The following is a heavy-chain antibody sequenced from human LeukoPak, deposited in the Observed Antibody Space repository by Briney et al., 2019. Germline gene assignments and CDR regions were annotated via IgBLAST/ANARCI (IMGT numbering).Heavy chain of an antibody. V-gene: IGHV3-30*04. CDR3: ARLASSSTSSYGMDV. CDR1: GFTFSSYA. J-gene: IGHJ6*02. Sequence: PGGSLRLSCAASGFTFSSYAMHWVRQAPGKGLEWVAVISYDGSNKYCADSVKGRFTISRDNSKNTLYLQMNSLRAEDTAVYYCARLASSSTSSYGMDVWGQGTTVTVSS. D-gene: IGHD2-2*01. CDR2: ISYDGSNK.